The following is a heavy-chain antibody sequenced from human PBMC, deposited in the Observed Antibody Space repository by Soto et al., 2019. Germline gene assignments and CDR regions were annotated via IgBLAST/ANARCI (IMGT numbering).Heavy chain of an antibody. CDR1: GFTFSNAW. V-gene: IGHV3-15*07. D-gene: IGHD6-13*01. J-gene: IGHJ6*02. CDR3: TTDGGIAAVSWDYYYYGMDV. CDR2: IKSKTDGGTT. Sequence: GGSLRLSCAASGFTFSNAWMNWVRQAPGKGLEWVGRIKSKTDGGTTDYAAPVKGRFTISRDDSKNTLYLQMNSLKTEDTAVYYCTTDGGIAAVSWDYYYYGMDVWGQGTTVTVSS.